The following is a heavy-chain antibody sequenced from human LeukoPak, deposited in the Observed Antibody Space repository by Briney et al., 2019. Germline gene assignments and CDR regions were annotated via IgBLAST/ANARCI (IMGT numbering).Heavy chain of an antibody. CDR2: ISGNGDKT. V-gene: IGHV3-64*01. J-gene: IGHJ1*01. CDR1: GFTFSTYA. D-gene: IGHD6-19*01. CDR3: ARAPPLERIGWYGEDEF. Sequence: PGRSLRLSCAASGFTFSTYAMHWVRQAPGKGPEYVAAISGNGDKTHYGSSVQGRFTVSRDNSKNTLYLQMGSLRTEDMAVYYCARAPPLERIGWYGEDEFRGQGTLVTVSS.